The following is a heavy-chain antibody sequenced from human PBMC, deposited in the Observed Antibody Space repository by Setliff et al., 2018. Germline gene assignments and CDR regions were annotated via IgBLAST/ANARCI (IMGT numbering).Heavy chain of an antibody. CDR1: GFTFSSFA. J-gene: IGHJ4*02. Sequence: AGGSLRLSCTASGFTFSSFAMSWVRQAPGKGLEWVSGISGESGSIYYADSVKGRFTVSRDNSKNTLYLQMDRLRAEDTATYFCVRDIGYRYGKGDYWGQGTLVTVSS. D-gene: IGHD5-18*01. V-gene: IGHV3-23*01. CDR2: ISGESGSI. CDR3: VRDIGYRYGKGDY.